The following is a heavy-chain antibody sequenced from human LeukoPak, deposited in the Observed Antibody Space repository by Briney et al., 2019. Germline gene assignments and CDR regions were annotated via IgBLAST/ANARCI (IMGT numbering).Heavy chain of an antibody. CDR2: IFSNGDT. J-gene: IGHJ4*02. CDR3: TRDQMNY. Sequence: GGSLRLSCTASEFTVSRNYMLWVRQAPGKGLEWVSLIFSNGDTHYADSVKGRFTISRDTSKNAVSLQMNSLRVEDTAMYYCTRDQMNYWGQGTLVTVSS. CDR1: EFTVSRNY. D-gene: IGHD5-24*01. V-gene: IGHV3-53*01.